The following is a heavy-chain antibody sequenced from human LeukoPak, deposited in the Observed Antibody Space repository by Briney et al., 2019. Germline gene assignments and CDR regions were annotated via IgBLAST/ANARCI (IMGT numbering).Heavy chain of an antibody. J-gene: IGHJ4*02. Sequence: ASVKVSCKVSGYTLTELSMHWVRQAPGKGLEWMGGFDPEDGETIYAQKFQGRVTMTEDTSTDTAYMELSSLRSEDTAVYYRATAGLRSSLIDYWGQGTLVTVSS. V-gene: IGHV1-24*01. CDR3: ATAGLRSSLIDY. D-gene: IGHD4-17*01. CDR2: FDPEDGET. CDR1: GYTLTELS.